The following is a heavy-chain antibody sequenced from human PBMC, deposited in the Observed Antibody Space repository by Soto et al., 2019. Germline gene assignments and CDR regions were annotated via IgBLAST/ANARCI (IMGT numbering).Heavy chain of an antibody. J-gene: IGHJ6*02. Sequence: QVQLVQSGAEVKKPGSSVKVSCKASGGTFSSYTISWVRQAPGQGLEWMGRIIHILGIANYAQKFQGRVTITGYKSTSAAYMEMSSLRSEGTAVYYCAREGGVDFWGHYYGMDVWGQGTTVTVSS. CDR1: GGTFSSYT. D-gene: IGHD3-16*01. V-gene: IGHV1-69*08. CDR2: IIHILGIA. CDR3: AREGGVDFWGHYYGMDV.